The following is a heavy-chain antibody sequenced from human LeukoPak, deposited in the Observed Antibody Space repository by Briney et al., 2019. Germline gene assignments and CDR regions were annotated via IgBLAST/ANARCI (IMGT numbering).Heavy chain of an antibody. J-gene: IGHJ5*02. CDR3: ARAARHFDSNWFDP. CDR2: IYHSGST. V-gene: IGHV4-38-2*02. Sequence: PSETLSLTCTVSGYSISSGYFWGWIRQPPGKGLEWIGTIYHSGSTYYNPSLKSRVTISVDTSKNQFSLKLSSVTAADTAVYYCARAARHFDSNWFDPWGQGTLVTVSS. CDR1: GYSISSGYF. D-gene: IGHD3-3*02.